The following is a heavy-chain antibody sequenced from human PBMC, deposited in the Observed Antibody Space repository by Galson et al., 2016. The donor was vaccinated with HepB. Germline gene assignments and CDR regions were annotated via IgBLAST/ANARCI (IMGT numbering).Heavy chain of an antibody. Sequence: SVXXSCKASGDTFTTFGLTWVRQAPGQGLXXMGWTSAYNGNTKYAQXXXGXVTMTTDTSTSTAYMERRSLRSDDTAVYYCARDAAQVVVTARRGEDAYDIWGRGTMVTVSS. V-gene: IGHV1-18*01. D-gene: IGHD2-21*02. CDR2: TSAYNGNT. CDR3: ARDAAQVVVTARRGEDAYDI. CDR1: GDTFTTFG. J-gene: IGHJ3*02.